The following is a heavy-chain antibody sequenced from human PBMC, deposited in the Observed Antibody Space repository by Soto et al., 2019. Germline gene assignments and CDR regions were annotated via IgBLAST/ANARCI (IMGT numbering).Heavy chain of an antibody. J-gene: IGHJ3*01. CDR2: ISTFNGKT. D-gene: IGHD3-9*01. CDR1: RYTFTSHG. Sequence: QIQLVQSGGGVKTPGASVKVSCTTSRYTFTSHGIAWVRQAPGQGLEWMGWISTFNGKTDYARKFQGRVTMTADTITSTVDMELRSLRSDDTAVYFCARLLTEGATFREDAFALWGQGTKVTVSS. CDR3: ARLLTEGATFREDAFAL. V-gene: IGHV1-18*01.